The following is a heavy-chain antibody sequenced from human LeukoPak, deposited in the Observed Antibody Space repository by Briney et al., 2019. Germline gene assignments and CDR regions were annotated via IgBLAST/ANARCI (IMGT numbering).Heavy chain of an antibody. CDR3: AKTSGYEDLYYFDY. Sequence: SGGSLRLSCAASGFTFDDCAMHWVRQAPGKGLEWVSLISWDGGSTYYADSVKGRFTISRDNSKNSLYLQMNSLRAEDTALYYCAKTSGYEDLYYFDYWGQGTLVTVSS. J-gene: IGHJ4*02. CDR1: GFTFDDCA. V-gene: IGHV3-43D*03. D-gene: IGHD6-25*01. CDR2: ISWDGGST.